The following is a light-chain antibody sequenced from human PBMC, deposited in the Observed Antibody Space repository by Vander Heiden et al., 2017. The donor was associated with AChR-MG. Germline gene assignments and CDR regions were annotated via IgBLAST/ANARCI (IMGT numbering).Light chain of an antibody. V-gene: IGLV1-40*01. CDR2: GNI. Sequence: QSVLTQTPSVSRAPGQRVSISWTGSSSSIGAGYDVRWYNHLPGTAPKLLIYGNINRPSGFPDRFSGSKSGTAASLAINGLQTDDEADYYCQSYDSSLSGVVFGGGTKLTVL. J-gene: IGLJ2*01. CDR1: SSSIGAGYD. CDR3: QSYDSSLSGVV.